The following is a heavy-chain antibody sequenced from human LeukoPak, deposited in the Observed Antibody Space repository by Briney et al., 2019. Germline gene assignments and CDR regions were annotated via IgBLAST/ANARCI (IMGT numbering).Heavy chain of an antibody. J-gene: IGHJ5*02. CDR1: GGSIRSTSYY. CDR3: ARRSTVAGRGRFDP. Sequence: PSETLSLTCTVSGGSIRSTSYYWGWIRQPPGKGLEWLGSVHYSGSTYDNPSLKSRVTISVDTSKNQFSLKLISVTAADTAVYYCARRSTVAGRGRFDPWGQGTLATVSS. CDR2: VHYSGST. V-gene: IGHV4-39*01. D-gene: IGHD6-19*01.